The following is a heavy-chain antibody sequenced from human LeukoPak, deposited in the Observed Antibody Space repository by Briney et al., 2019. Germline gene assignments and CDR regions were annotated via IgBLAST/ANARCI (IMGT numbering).Heavy chain of an antibody. CDR2: MNPNSGNT. Sequence: ASVKVSCKASGYTFTSYDINWVRQATGQGLEWMGWMNPNSGNTGYAQKFQGRVTITRNTSISTAYMELSSLRSEDTAVYYCARGDYYDSSGYYYDAFDIWGQGTMVTVSS. CDR3: ARGDYYDSSGYYYDAFDI. V-gene: IGHV1-8*03. J-gene: IGHJ3*02. CDR1: GYTFTSYD. D-gene: IGHD3-22*01.